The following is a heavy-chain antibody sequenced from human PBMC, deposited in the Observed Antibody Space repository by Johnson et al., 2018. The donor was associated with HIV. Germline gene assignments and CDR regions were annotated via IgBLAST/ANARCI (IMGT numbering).Heavy chain of an antibody. J-gene: IGHJ3*02. V-gene: IGHV3-11*04. Sequence: QVQVVESGGDLVKPGGSLRVSCLASGFVFSDSHMSWIRQAPGKGLEWSSYISSGGSTIYYEDSVKGRFTISRDNAKKTLYLQMNSLRAGDTSVYYCARAGVGAGAFDIWGQGTMVTVSS. CDR3: ARAGVGAGAFDI. D-gene: IGHD1-26*01. CDR1: GFVFSDSH. CDR2: ISSGGSTI.